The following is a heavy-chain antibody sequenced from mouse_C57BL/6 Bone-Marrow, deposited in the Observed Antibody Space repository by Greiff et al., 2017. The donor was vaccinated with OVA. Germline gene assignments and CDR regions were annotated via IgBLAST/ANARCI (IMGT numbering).Heavy chain of an antibody. CDR2: IDPSDSYT. J-gene: IGHJ1*03. CDR3: ARAVYCGSRRWYFDV. V-gene: IGHV1-69*01. Sequence: QVQLQQPGAELVMPGASVKLSCKASGYTFTSYWMHWVKQRPGQGLEWIGEIDPSDSYTNYNQKFKGKSTLTVDKSSSTAYMQLSSLTSEDSAVYYGARAVYCGSRRWYFDVWGTGTTVTVSS. CDR1: GYTFTSYW. D-gene: IGHD1-1*01.